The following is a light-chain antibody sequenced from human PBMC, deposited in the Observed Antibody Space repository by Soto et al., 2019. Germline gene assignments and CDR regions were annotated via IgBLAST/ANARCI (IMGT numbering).Light chain of an antibody. Sequence: EIVMTQSPATLSVSPGERAALSCRASQSVSSKLAWYRQRPGQAPRLVIYDTSTRATGVPARFSGSGSGTEFTLPISSLQSEDFGVYYCQQYNDWFSITCGQGTRLEIK. J-gene: IGKJ5*01. V-gene: IGKV3-15*01. CDR1: QSVSSK. CDR2: DTS. CDR3: QQYNDWFSIT.